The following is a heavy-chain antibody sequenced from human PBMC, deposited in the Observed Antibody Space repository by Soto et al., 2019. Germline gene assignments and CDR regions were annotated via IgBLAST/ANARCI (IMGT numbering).Heavy chain of an antibody. CDR3: ARSGHTFAKVV. CDR1: GASMNDYY. Sequence: SEPLSLTCTVSGASMNDYYGTWVRQSPGRGLEWIGFMNSNGKANYSSSLKGRATISVDTFKNQFSLILASVTAADTAVYYCARSGHTFAKVVWGQGILVT. CDR2: MNSNGKA. V-gene: IGHV4-59*01. D-gene: IGHD3-10*01. J-gene: IGHJ4*02.